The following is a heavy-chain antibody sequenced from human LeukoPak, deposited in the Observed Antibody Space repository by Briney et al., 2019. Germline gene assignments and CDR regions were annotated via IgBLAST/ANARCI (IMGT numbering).Heavy chain of an antibody. J-gene: IGHJ4*02. V-gene: IGHV3-21*01. CDR2: ISSSSSYI. D-gene: IGHD3-22*01. Sequence: GGSLRLSCAASGFTFSSYSMNWVRQAPGKGLEWVSSISSSSSYIYYADSVKGRFTISRDNAKNSLYLQMNSLRAEDTAVYYCARRGSNYYDSSGYYSFVYWGQGTLVTVSS. CDR1: GFTFSSYS. CDR3: ARRGSNYYDSSGYYSFVY.